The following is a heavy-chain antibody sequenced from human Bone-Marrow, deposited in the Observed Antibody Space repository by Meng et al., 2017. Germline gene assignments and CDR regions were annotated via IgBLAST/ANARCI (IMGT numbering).Heavy chain of an antibody. D-gene: IGHD4-11*01. V-gene: IGHV4-34*01. CDR2: INHSGST. Sequence: QVQLKQSGAGLLKLSETLSLTCVVSGGSFSDYYWSWIRQPPGKGLEWIGEINHSGSTNYNPSLEGRATISVDTSQNNLSLRLSSVTAADSAVYYCARGPTTMAHDFDYWGQGTLVTVSS. J-gene: IGHJ4*02. CDR1: GGSFSDYY. CDR3: ARGPTTMAHDFDY.